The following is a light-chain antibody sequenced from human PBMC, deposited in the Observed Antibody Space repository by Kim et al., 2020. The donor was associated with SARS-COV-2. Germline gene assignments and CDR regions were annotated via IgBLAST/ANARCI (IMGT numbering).Light chain of an antibody. CDR1: QSVSRY. V-gene: IGKV3-11*01. CDR2: DAS. CDR3: QQRSTWPLT. Sequence: LSPGERATLACRARQSVSRYLAWYQQKPGQAPRLLIYDASNRATGIPARFSGSGSGTDFTLTISSLEPEDFAVYYCQQRSTWPLTFGGGTKVDIK. J-gene: IGKJ4*01.